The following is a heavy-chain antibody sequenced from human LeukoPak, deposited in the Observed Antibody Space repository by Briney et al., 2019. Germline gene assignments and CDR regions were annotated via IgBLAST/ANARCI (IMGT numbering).Heavy chain of an antibody. D-gene: IGHD3-22*01. J-gene: IGHJ4*02. CDR2: INPKSGGT. CDR3: ARDPPGSGFGRSYFDY. V-gene: IGHV1-2*02. Sequence: ASVKVSCKASGYTFTSYYMHWVRQAPGRRLEWMGWINPKSGGTNYAQRFKGKVTMTRDTSISTAYMELTRLTSDDTAVYHCARDPPGSGFGRSYFDYWGQGTLVAVSS. CDR1: GYTFTSYY.